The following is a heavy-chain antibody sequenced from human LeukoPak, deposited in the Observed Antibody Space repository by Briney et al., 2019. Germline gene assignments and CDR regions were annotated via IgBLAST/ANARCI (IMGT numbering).Heavy chain of an antibody. J-gene: IGHJ4*02. CDR3: ARHSLGFWYYDILTGYSFDY. CDR1: GGSFSGYY. CDR2: INHRGST. Sequence: PSETLSLTCAVYGGSFSGYYWSWIRQPPGKGLEWIGEINHRGSTNYNPSLKSRVTISVDTCKNQFSLKLSSVPAADTAMYYCARHSLGFWYYDILTGYSFDYWGQGTLVTVSS. V-gene: IGHV4-34*01. D-gene: IGHD3-9*01.